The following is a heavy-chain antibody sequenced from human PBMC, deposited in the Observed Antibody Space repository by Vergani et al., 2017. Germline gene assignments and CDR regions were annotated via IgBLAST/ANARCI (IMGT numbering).Heavy chain of an antibody. CDR3: AKPDLRWWEWQEGHFDY. D-gene: IGHD3-3*01. Sequence: EVQLVESGGGLVQPGRSLKLSCAASGFPFDDYAMHWVRQAPGKGLEWVSGISWNSGSIGYADSVKGRFTIPRENAKNSLYLQMNSLRAEDPALYYCAKPDLRWWEWQEGHFDYWGQGTLVTVSS. CDR1: GFPFDDYA. J-gene: IGHJ4*02. V-gene: IGHV3-9*01. CDR2: ISWNSGSI.